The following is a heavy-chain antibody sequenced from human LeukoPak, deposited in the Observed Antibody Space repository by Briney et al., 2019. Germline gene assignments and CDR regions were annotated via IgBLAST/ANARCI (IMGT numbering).Heavy chain of an antibody. CDR2: IYSGGSA. V-gene: IGHV3-66*01. CDR1: GFTVSRNY. Sequence: GGSLRLSCAASGFTVSRNYMSWVRQAPGKGLEWVSIIYSGGSAYYADSVKGRFTISRDDSKNTLSLQMNGLRAEDTAVYYCAGSGFKSKYYFDYWGQGALVTVSS. D-gene: IGHD3-3*01. CDR3: AGSGFKSKYYFDY. J-gene: IGHJ4*02.